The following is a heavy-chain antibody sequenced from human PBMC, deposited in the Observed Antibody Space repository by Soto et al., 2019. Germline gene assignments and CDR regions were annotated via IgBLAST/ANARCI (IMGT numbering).Heavy chain of an antibody. J-gene: IGHJ6*02. D-gene: IGHD3-22*01. Sequence: QVQLQESGPGLVKPSETLSLTCTVSGDSISSYFWSWIRQPPGKGLEWIGCVYHSGSTNYSHSLKRLVSISVDTSKNQFSLRLTSVTAADTAVYYCARTYSSSYSRYPVYYGMDVWGQGTTVPVSS. CDR3: ARTYSSSYSRYPVYYGMDV. CDR1: GDSISSYF. V-gene: IGHV4-59*01. CDR2: VYHSGST.